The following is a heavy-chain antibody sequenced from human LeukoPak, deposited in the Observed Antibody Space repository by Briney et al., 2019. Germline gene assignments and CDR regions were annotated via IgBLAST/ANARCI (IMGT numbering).Heavy chain of an antibody. D-gene: IGHD1-14*01. CDR3: ARTGGYFDL. Sequence: SQTLSLTCAISGDSVSSKSAAWNWNMQSPSRGLEWLGRTYYGSKWYSEYAVCVKSRITINPDTSKNRFSLQLNSVTPEDTAVYYCARTGGYFDLWGRGILVTVSS. J-gene: IGHJ2*01. CDR2: TYYGSKWYS. V-gene: IGHV6-1*01. CDR1: GDSVSSKSAA.